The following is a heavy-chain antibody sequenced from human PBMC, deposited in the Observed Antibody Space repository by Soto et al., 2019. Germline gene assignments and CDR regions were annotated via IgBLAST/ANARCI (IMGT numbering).Heavy chain of an antibody. Sequence: SGPTLVNPTQTLTLTCTFSGFSLSTSGVGVGWIRQPPGKALEWLALIYWDDDKRYSPSLKSRLTITKDTSKNQVVLTMTNMDPVDTATYYCAHIPLPLYDFWSGPAYYFDYWGQGTLVTVSS. CDR1: GFSLSTSGVG. CDR3: AHIPLPLYDFWSGPAYYFDY. V-gene: IGHV2-5*02. D-gene: IGHD3-3*01. J-gene: IGHJ4*02. CDR2: IYWDDDK.